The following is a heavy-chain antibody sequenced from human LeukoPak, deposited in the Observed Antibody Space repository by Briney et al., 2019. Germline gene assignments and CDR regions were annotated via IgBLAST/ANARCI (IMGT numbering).Heavy chain of an antibody. CDR2: INQDGSET. CDR3: ARLGAGMHFFYLDL. CDR1: GFTPIHYW. D-gene: IGHD3-3*02. V-gene: IGHV3-7*01. Sequence: GGSLRLSCALSGFTPIHYWMTWVRQAPGKGLEWVAYINQDGSETFYVDSVKGRFTISRDNAKNSVYLQMNSLRAEDTAFYYCARLGAGMHFFYLDLWGQGTLVTVSS. J-gene: IGHJ4*02.